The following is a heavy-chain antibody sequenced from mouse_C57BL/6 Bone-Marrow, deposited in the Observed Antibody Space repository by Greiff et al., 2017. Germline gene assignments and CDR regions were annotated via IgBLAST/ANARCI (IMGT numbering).Heavy chain of an antibody. V-gene: IGHV5-9*01. D-gene: IGHD1-1*01. CDR1: GFTFSSYT. J-gene: IGHJ3*01. CDR2: ISGGGGNP. Sequence: DVKLVESGGGLVKPGGSLKLSCAASGFTFSSYTMSWVRQTPEKRLEWVATISGGGGNPYYPDSVKGRFTISRDNAKNTLYLQMSSLRSEDTALYYCARLLRAYWGQGTLVTVSA. CDR3: ARLLRAY.